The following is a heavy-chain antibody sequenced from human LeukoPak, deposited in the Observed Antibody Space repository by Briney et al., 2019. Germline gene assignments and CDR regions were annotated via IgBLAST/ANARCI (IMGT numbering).Heavy chain of an antibody. CDR2: IYYSGNT. V-gene: IGHV4-39*01. CDR3: ARYYTGSSYFDY. D-gene: IGHD1-26*01. CDR1: GGSISSNNYY. J-gene: IGHJ4*02. Sequence: SETLSLTCIVSGGSISSNNYYWGWIRQPPGKGLEWIGNIYYSGNTYYNPSLKSRVTISVDTSKNQFSLKVSSVTAADTAVYYCARYYTGSSYFDYWGQGTLVTVSS.